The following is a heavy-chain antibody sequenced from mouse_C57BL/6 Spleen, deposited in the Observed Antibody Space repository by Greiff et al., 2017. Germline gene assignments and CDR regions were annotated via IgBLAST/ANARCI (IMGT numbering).Heavy chain of an antibody. CDR3: ARSSAYDYDTYYAMDY. V-gene: IGHV1-72*01. CDR1: GYTFTSYW. J-gene: IGHJ4*01. Sequence: QVQLQQPGAELVKPGASVKLSCKSSGYTFTSYWMHWVKQRPGRGLEWIGRIDPNSGGTTYNEKFKSKATLTVDKPSSTAYMQLSSLTSEYSAVYYCARSSAYDYDTYYAMDYWGQGTSVTVSS. CDR2: IDPNSGGT. D-gene: IGHD2-4*01.